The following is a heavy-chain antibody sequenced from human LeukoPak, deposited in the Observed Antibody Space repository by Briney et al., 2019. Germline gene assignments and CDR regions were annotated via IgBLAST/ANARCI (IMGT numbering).Heavy chain of an antibody. CDR1: GVSISSYY. Sequence: SETLSLTCTVSGVSISSYYWSWIRQPPAKGLEWIGYDYYNGITNYNPSLKSRVTISLDTSKNQFSLKLRSVTAADTAVYYCASQLGGTTFHWGQGTLVTVSS. J-gene: IGHJ4*02. CDR2: DYYNGIT. V-gene: IGHV4-59*01. D-gene: IGHD1-1*01. CDR3: ASQLGGTTFH.